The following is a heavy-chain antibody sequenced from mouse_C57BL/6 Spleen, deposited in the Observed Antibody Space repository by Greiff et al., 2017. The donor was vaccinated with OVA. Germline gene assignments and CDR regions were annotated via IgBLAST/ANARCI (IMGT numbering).Heavy chain of an antibody. V-gene: IGHV1-80*01. Sequence: QVQLQQSGAELVKPGASVKISCKASGYAFSSYWMNWVKQRPGKGLEWIGQIYPGDGATNYNGKFKGKATLTADKSSSTAYMQLSSLTSEDSAGYFCARLLRERYFDYWGQGTTLTVSS. CDR2: IYPGDGAT. CDR1: GYAFSSYW. J-gene: IGHJ2*01. D-gene: IGHD1-1*01. CDR3: ARLLRERYFDY.